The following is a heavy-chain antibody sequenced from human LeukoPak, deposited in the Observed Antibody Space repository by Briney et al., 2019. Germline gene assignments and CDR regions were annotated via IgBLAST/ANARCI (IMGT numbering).Heavy chain of an antibody. CDR3: ARDSGLWFGEFPFDH. V-gene: IGHV1-18*01. CDR2: ISANNGNT. Sequence: ASVKVSCKASGGTFSSYAISWVRQAPGQGLEWMGWISANNGNTKYPQKFQGRVTMSTDRSTSTAYMELRSLRSDDTAVYYCARDSGLWFGEFPFDHWAQGTLVTVSS. J-gene: IGHJ4*02. D-gene: IGHD3-10*01. CDR1: GGTFSSYA.